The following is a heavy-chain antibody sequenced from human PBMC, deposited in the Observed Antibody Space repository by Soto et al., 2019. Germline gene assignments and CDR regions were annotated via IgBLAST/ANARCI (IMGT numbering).Heavy chain of an antibody. CDR3: ARDQSRRDIVVVPAAPNYYGMDV. CDR1: GFTFSGYG. CDR2: IWYDGSNK. Sequence: PGGSLRLSCAASGFTFSGYGMHWVRQAPGKGLEWVAVIWYDGSNKYYADSVKGRFTISRDNSKNTLYLQMNSLRAEDTAVYYCARDQSRRDIVVVPAAPNYYGMDVWGQGTTVTVSS. D-gene: IGHD2-2*01. V-gene: IGHV3-33*01. J-gene: IGHJ6*02.